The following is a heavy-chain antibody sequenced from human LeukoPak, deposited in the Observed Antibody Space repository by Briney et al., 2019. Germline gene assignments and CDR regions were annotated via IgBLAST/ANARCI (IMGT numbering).Heavy chain of an antibody. CDR1: GGSISSSSYY. V-gene: IGHV4-39*07. CDR2: IYYSGST. J-gene: IGHJ4*02. D-gene: IGHD3-22*01. Sequence: SETLSLTCTVSGGSISSSSYYWGWIRQPPGKGLEWIGSIYYSGSTYYNPSLKSRVTISVDTSKNQFSLKLSSVTAADTAVYYCARVLYYCDSSGYYYTYYFDYWGQGTLVTVSS. CDR3: ARVLYYCDSSGYYYTYYFDY.